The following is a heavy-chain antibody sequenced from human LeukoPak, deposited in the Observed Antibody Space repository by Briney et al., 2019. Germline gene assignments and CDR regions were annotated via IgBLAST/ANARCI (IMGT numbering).Heavy chain of an antibody. V-gene: IGHV4-59*08. CDR1: VGSINVYY. J-gene: IGHJ4*02. CDR3: ARLYRYGGSCYSVHDY. Sequence: SDALSLICSVSVGSINVYYGTWLRQPPGGGLDWVGYTYYSESKKYNPSLTSRVTISVDKSKNQSSMKLSSVTAAGTAVYYCARLYRYGGSCYSVHDYWGQGTLVTVSS. D-gene: IGHD2-15*01. CDR2: TYYSESK.